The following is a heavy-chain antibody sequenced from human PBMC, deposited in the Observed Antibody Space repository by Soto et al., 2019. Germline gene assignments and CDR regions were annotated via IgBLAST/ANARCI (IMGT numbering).Heavy chain of an antibody. J-gene: IGHJ4*02. CDR1: GFTFSIYG. Sequence: QVQLVESGGGVVQPGRSLRLSCAASGFTFSIYGMHWVRQAPGKGLEWVAVIWYDGSNKYYADSVKGRFTISRDNSKNTLYLQMNSLRAEDTAVYYCAREYGDYLYYFDYWGQGTLVTVSS. CDR2: IWYDGSNK. D-gene: IGHD4-17*01. V-gene: IGHV3-33*01. CDR3: AREYGDYLYYFDY.